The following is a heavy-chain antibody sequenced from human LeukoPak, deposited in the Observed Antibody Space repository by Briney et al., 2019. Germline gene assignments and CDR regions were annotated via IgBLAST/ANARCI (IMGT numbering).Heavy chain of an antibody. CDR1: GYTFTSYY. V-gene: IGHV1-46*01. CDR2: INPSGGST. D-gene: IGHD2-8*01. Sequence: ASVKVSCKASGYTFTSYYMHWVRQAPGQGLEWMGIINPSGGSTSYAQKFQGRVTMTRDTSTSTVYMELSSLRSEDTAVYYCARGNRRGYCTNGVCAKYYYGMDVWGQGTTVTVSS. CDR3: ARGNRRGYCTNGVCAKYYYGMDV. J-gene: IGHJ6*02.